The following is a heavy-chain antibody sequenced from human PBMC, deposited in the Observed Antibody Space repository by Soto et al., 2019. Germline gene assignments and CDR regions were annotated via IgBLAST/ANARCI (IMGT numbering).Heavy chain of an antibody. CDR1: GFTYSSHG. Sequence: EAQLLESGGELIQPGGSLRLSCAASGFTYSSHGMSWVRQAPGKGLEWIAGLSRGGGSTYYADSVNGRFTISRDNSKNTLDLIMTSLRVEDTAMYYCARDGQYRTDGFDIWGQGTMVTVSS. CDR3: ARDGQYRTDGFDI. J-gene: IGHJ3*02. V-gene: IGHV3-23*01. CDR2: LSRGGGST. D-gene: IGHD5-12*01.